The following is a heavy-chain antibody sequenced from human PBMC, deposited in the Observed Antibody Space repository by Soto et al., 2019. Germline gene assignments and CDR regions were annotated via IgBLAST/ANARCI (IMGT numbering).Heavy chain of an antibody. CDR2: AYHNGLT. D-gene: IGHD6-19*01. J-gene: IGHJ4*02. Sequence: QVQLQESGPGLVKPSGTLSLTCAVSGDSVTSNVWWSWARQPPGKGLEWIGEAYHNGLTDYNPSLKSRVTMSVDTSKNECSLKLTSLPAADTAIYYCAGDAAVQGESDRFAYWGQGTLVTVSS. CDR3: AGDAAVQGESDRFAY. CDR1: GDSVTSNVW. V-gene: IGHV4-4*02.